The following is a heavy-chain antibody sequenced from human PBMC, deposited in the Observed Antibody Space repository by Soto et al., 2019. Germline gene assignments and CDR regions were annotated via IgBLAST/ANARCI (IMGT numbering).Heavy chain of an antibody. D-gene: IGHD2-2*01. J-gene: IGHJ6*02. Sequence: PGGSLEPPFEAFESTLGSLPMAWSGQAQGRGLEWVSYININSDTIHYADYVKGRFTISRDNAKNSLYLKMDSLRAEDTAVYYCEREGLSGSAHLHYAMVAWGQGRTGTV. CDR2: ININSDTI. CDR3: EREGLSGSAHLHYAMVA. V-gene: IGHV3-48*01. CDR1: ESTLGSLP.